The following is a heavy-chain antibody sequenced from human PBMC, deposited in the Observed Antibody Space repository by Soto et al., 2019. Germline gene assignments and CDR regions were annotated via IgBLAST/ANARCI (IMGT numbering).Heavy chain of an antibody. CDR3: ARVYGRGDYFDF. CDR1: GTTISSGDHY. D-gene: IGHD1-26*01. J-gene: IGHJ4*02. Sequence: QVQLQESGPGLVKPSQTLSLTCTVSGTTISSGDHYWSWIRQAPGKGLEWIGYMYYTGKTYYNTYLQSRVTLSVDTYKNQFSLKMTSVTAAATAMYFCARVYGRGDYFDFWGRGTLVSVSS. V-gene: IGHV4-30-4*01. CDR2: MYYTGKT.